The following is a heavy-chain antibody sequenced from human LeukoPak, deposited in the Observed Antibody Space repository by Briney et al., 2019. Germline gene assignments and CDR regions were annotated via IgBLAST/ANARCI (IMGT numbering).Heavy chain of an antibody. V-gene: IGHV4-39*01. J-gene: IGHJ3*02. CDR2: IYYSGST. CDR1: GVSISSSSYY. D-gene: IGHD2-21*01. CDR3: SRLPSGYSSRRTLAPFDI. Sequence: SSETLSLTCTVSGVSISSSSYYWGWIRQPPGKGLEWIGSIYYSGSTYSNPSLKSRVTISVDTSKDQFSLKLSSVTAADPSVYFCSRLPSGYSSRRTLAPFDIRGQGTMVTVSS.